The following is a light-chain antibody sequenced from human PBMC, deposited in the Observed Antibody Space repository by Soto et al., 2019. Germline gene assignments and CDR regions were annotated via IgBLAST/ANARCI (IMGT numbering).Light chain of an antibody. CDR3: QQYDDWPLT. CDR1: QSVSSN. Sequence: EIVMTQSPATLSVSPGERATLSCGASQSVSSNLAWYQQKPGQAPKLLLYNPSTRATGIPARFSGSGSGTEFTLTISSLLSEDFAIYYCQQYDDWPLTFGGGTKVEIK. V-gene: IGKV3-15*01. J-gene: IGKJ4*01. CDR2: NPS.